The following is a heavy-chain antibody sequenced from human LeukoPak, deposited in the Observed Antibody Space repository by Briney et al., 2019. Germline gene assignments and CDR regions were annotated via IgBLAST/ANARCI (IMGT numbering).Heavy chain of an antibody. J-gene: IGHJ4*02. CDR2: ISSSGSTI. CDR3: AKDRLGAMMYFDF. CDR1: GFTFSDYY. Sequence: GGSLRLSCAASGFTFSDYYMSWIRQAPGKGLEWVSYISSSGSTIYYADSVKGRFTISRDNAKNSPYLQVNSLRVEDTAVYYCAKDRLGAMMYFDFWGQGTLVTVSS. V-gene: IGHV3-11*01. D-gene: IGHD1-26*01.